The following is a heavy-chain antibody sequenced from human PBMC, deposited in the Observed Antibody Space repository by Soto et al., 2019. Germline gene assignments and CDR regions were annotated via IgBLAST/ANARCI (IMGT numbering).Heavy chain of an antibody. CDR3: ARVPLLWFGELFSYYYYGMAV. J-gene: IGHJ6*02. CDR1: GGTFSSYA. D-gene: IGHD3-10*01. CDR2: IIPIFGTA. V-gene: IGHV1-69*06. Sequence: QVQLVQSGAEVKKPGSSVKVSCKASGGTFSSYAISWVRQAPGQGLEWMGGIIPIFGTANYAQKFQGRVTITADKSTSTAYMELSSLRSEDTAVYYCARVPLLWFGELFSYYYYGMAVWGQGTTVTVSS.